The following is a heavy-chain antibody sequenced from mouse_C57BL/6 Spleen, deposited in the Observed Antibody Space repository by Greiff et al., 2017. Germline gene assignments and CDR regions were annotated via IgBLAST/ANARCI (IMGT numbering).Heavy chain of an antibody. Sequence: VQLQQSGAELVKPGASVKVSCKASGYTFTSYWMHWVKQRPGQGLEWIGRIHPSGSATNYNQKFKGKATVTVDKSSSTAYMQLSSLTSEDSAVYYWADRDDGCAYWGQGTLVTVSA. V-gene: IGHV1-74*01. D-gene: IGHD2-12*01. CDR1: GYTFTSYW. CDR2: IHPSGSAT. J-gene: IGHJ3*01. CDR3: ADRDDGCAY.